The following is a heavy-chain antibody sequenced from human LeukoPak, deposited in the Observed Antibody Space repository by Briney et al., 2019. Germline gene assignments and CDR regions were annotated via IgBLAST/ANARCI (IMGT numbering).Heavy chain of an antibody. V-gene: IGHV4-31*03. CDR2: IYYSGST. Sequence: SETLSLTCTVSGGSISSGGYYWSWIRQHPGKGLERIGYIYYSGSTYYNPSLKSRVTISVDTSKNQFSLKLSSVTAADTAVYYCARSFTGSSSYWFDPWGQGTLVTVSS. CDR1: GGSISSGGYY. D-gene: IGHD6-6*01. CDR3: ARSFTGSSSYWFDP. J-gene: IGHJ5*02.